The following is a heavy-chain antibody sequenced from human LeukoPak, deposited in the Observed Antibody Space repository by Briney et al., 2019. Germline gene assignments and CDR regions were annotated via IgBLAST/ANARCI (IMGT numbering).Heavy chain of an antibody. CDR3: ARDSAGSGSYVGYFEY. V-gene: IGHV3-48*03. Sequence: GGSLRLSRAASGFTFSSYEMNWVRQAPGKGLEWVSYISSSGSTIYYADSVKGRFTISRDNAKNSLYLQMNSLRAEDTAVYHCARDSAGSGSYVGYFEYWGQGTLVTVSS. CDR1: GFTFSSYE. D-gene: IGHD3-10*01. CDR2: ISSSGSTI. J-gene: IGHJ4*02.